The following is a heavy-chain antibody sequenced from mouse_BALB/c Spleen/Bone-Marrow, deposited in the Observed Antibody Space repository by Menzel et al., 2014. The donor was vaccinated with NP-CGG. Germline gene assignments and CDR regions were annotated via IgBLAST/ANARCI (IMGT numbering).Heavy chain of an antibody. J-gene: IGHJ2*01. D-gene: IGHD1-1*01. CDR2: IWGDGST. V-gene: IGHV2-6-7*01. CDR1: GFSLTDYG. CDR3: ARDLYYYGFDY. Sequence: QVQLKQPGPGLVAPSQSLSITCTVSGFSLTDYGVNWVRQPPGKNLEWLGMIWGDGSTDYNSALKSRLSISKDNSQSQVFLKMNSLETDDTARYYCARDLYYYGFDYWGQGTTLTGSS.